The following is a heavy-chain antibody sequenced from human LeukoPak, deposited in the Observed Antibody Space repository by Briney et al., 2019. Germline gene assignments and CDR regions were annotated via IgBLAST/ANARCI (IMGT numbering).Heavy chain of an antibody. Sequence: SETLSLTCTVSGGSISSGSYYWSWIRQPAGKGLEWIGRIYTSGSTNYNPSLKSRVTMSVDTSKNQFSLKLSSVTAADTAVYYCARDRGSYPGDYFDYWGQGTLVTVSS. V-gene: IGHV4-61*02. J-gene: IGHJ4*02. D-gene: IGHD1-26*01. CDR3: ARDRGSYPGDYFDY. CDR2: IYTSGST. CDR1: GGSISSGSYY.